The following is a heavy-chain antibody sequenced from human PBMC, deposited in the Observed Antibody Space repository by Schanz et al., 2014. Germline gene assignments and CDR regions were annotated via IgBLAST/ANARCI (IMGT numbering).Heavy chain of an antibody. CDR3: ARGGSVATIAPYTWFDP. CDR2: IYTSGST. Sequence: QVQLQESGPGLVKPSQTLSLTCTVSGGSVSSGGDYWSWIRQHPGKGLEWIGRIYTSGSTNYNPSLKSRVPISLDASKNQFALPLTSLTAAETAVYYCARGGSVATIAPYTWFDPWGQGTLVTVSS. J-gene: IGHJ5*02. D-gene: IGHD5-12*01. V-gene: IGHV4-61*02. CDR1: GGSVSSGGDY.